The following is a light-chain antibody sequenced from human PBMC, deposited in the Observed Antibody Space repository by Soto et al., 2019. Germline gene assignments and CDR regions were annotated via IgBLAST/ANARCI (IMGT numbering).Light chain of an antibody. CDR2: DAS. CDR1: QSVSSY. Sequence: EIVLIQSPATLSLSPGERATLSCRASQSVSSYLAWYQHKPGQAPRLLISDASNRATGIPARFSGSGSETDFTLTISSLEPEDSAVYYCQQRSNWPSLTFSGGTKVEIK. V-gene: IGKV3-11*01. J-gene: IGKJ4*01. CDR3: QQRSNWPSLT.